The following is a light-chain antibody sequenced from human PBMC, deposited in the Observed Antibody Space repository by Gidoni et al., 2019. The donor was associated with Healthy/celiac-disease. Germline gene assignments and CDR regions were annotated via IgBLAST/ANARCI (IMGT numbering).Light chain of an antibody. Sequence: DIVMTQSPLSQPVTPGEPASISCRSSQSLLHGNGYNYLDWYLQKPGQSPQLLIYLGSNRASGVPDRFSGSGSGTDFTLKISRVEAEDVGIYYCMQALQTPFTFGGGTKVEIK. V-gene: IGKV2-28*01. CDR2: LGS. CDR3: MQALQTPFT. CDR1: QSLLHGNGYNY. J-gene: IGKJ4*01.